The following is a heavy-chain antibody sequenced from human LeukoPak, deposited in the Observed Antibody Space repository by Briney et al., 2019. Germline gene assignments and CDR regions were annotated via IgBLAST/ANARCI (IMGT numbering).Heavy chain of an antibody. Sequence: SETLSLTCAVYGGSFSGYYWSWIRQPPGKGLEWIGEINHSGSTNYNPSLKSRVTISVDTSKNQFSLKLSSVTAADTAVYYCARPTRVDYYYYYMDVWGKGTTVTVSS. J-gene: IGHJ6*03. V-gene: IGHV4-34*01. CDR3: ARPTRVDYYYYYMDV. CDR1: GGSFSGYY. CDR2: INHSGST.